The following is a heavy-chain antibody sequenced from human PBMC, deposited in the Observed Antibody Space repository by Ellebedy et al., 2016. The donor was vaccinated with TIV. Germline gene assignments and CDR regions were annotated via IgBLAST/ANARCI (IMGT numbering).Heavy chain of an antibody. D-gene: IGHD2-21*02. Sequence: GESLKISXAASGFTFGAYSIHWVRQGPGKGLEWVSLISGDGGTREYADSVKGRFTVSRDNAKDSLYLQMNSLRDEDTAVYYCARSCGGYCWRIDYWGQGTLVAVSS. V-gene: IGHV3-43*01. CDR3: ARSCGGYCWRIDY. CDR1: GFTFGAYS. J-gene: IGHJ4*02. CDR2: ISGDGGTR.